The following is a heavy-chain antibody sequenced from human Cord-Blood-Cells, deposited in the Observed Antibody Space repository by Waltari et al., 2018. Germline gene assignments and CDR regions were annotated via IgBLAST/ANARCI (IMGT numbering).Heavy chain of an antibody. D-gene: IGHD3-10*01. Sequence: QVQLVQSGAEVKKPGYSVKVSCKGSGGTFSSYAISWVRQAPGQGLEWMGGITPIFGTANYAQKFQGRVTITADKSTSTAYMELSSLRSEDTAVYYCARAPEGSASDYWGQGTLVTVSS. J-gene: IGHJ4*02. CDR1: GGTFSSYA. CDR2: ITPIFGTA. V-gene: IGHV1-69*06. CDR3: ARAPEGSASDY.